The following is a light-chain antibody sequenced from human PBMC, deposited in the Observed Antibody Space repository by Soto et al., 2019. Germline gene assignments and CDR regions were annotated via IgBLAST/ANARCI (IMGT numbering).Light chain of an antibody. V-gene: IGKV3-20*01. CDR2: GAS. Sequence: EIVLTQSPGTLSLSPGERATLSCRASQTVSSSYLAWYQQKHGQAPRLLIYGASSRATGIPDRFSGSGSGTDFPLTISRLEPEDFAVYYCQQYGSSPKTFGQGTKVEIK. J-gene: IGKJ1*01. CDR3: QQYGSSPKT. CDR1: QTVSSSY.